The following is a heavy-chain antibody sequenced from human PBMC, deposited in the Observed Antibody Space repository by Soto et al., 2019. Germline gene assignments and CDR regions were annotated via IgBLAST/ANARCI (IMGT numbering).Heavy chain of an antibody. CDR3: ASLFSYGELFDL. CDR2: VHDNGRT. D-gene: IGHD4-17*01. Sequence: SETLSLTCTVSGGSINSYYWSWIRQPPGKGLEWIGYVHDNGRTNYNPSLKSRVAISLDTSKNQFSLKLSSVTAADTAVFYCASLFSYGELFDLWGQGTLVTVSS. CDR1: GGSINSYY. J-gene: IGHJ4*02. V-gene: IGHV4-59*08.